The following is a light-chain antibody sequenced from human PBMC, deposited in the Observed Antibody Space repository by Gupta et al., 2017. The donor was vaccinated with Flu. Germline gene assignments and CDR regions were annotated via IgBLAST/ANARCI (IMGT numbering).Light chain of an antibody. CDR3: QQYKNGHHHFFT. Sequence: LSVYTGERDTLSCRARQDIRSKLVWYKQKHRQAPRLLIYGESTRASGGTDRFSGSGSGRECTITISSLQSEECEVYYCQQYKNGHHHFFTFGHGTKVDIK. J-gene: IGKJ3*01. V-gene: IGKV3-15*01. CDR1: QDIRSK. CDR2: GES.